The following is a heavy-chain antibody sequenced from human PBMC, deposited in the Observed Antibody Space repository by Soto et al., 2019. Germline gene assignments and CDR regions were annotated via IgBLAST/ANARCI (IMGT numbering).Heavy chain of an antibody. J-gene: IGHJ4*02. Sequence: SETLSLTCTVSGGSISSYYWSWFRQPPGKGLEWIGYIYYSGSTNYNPSLKSRVTISVDTSKNQFSLKLSSVTAADTAVYYCARRYGVYFDYWGQGTLVTVSS. CDR1: GGSISSYY. D-gene: IGHD4-17*01. CDR3: ARRYGVYFDY. V-gene: IGHV4-59*08. CDR2: IYYSGST.